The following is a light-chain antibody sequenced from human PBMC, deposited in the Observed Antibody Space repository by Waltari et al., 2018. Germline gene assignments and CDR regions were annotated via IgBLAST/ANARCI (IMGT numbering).Light chain of an antibody. CDR3: QSYDTSLSVV. CDR1: GSNIGAGYA. CDR2: GST. J-gene: IGLJ3*02. V-gene: IGLV1-40*01. Sequence: QSVLTQPPSVSGAPGQRVTISCPGSGSNIGAGYAVHWYQQLPRAAPKPLIYGSTSRPLGVPARFFGSTSGASASLAIIGLQAEDEADYYCQSYDTSLSVVFGGGTKLTVL.